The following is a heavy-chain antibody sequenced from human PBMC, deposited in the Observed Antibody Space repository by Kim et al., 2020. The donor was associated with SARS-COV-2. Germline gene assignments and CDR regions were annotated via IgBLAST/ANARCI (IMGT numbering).Heavy chain of an antibody. CDR2: ISFGGVT. Sequence: GGSLRLSCAASGFTFSNYGVSWVRQAPGKGLEWVSAISFGGVTDYADSVRGRFTTSRDNPKSTMYLQMNSLRAEDTAVYYCAGICGTTSCSDDYWGQGTL. V-gene: IGHV3-23*01. J-gene: IGHJ4*02. D-gene: IGHD2-2*01. CDR1: GFTFSNYG. CDR3: AGICGTTSCSDDY.